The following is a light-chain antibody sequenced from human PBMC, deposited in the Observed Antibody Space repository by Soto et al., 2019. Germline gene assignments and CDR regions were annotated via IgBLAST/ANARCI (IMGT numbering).Light chain of an antibody. CDR1: QGINNW. J-gene: IGKJ4*01. Sequence: DIQMSQPPSSVSASVGDRVTITCRASQGINNWLAWYQQKPGKAPELLIYAVSYLQSGVPSRFSGSGSGTDFTLTISSLQPEDFATYFCKQSSAFPLTFGGGTKVDIK. CDR2: AVS. V-gene: IGKV1-12*01. CDR3: KQSSAFPLT.